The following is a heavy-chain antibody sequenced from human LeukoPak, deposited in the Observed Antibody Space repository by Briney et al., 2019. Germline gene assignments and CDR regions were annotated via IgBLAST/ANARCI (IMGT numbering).Heavy chain of an antibody. V-gene: IGHV1-2*02. D-gene: IGHD3-9*01. CDR1: GYTFTGYY. CDR3: ARATREIRYFDWSDAFEI. J-gene: IGHJ3*02. CDR2: IKPYNGET. Sequence: ASVKVSCKASGYTFTGYYMHWVRQAPGRGLEWMGWIKPYNGETKYAQKFQGRPTLTRDTSISTAYLELSRLRSDDTAVYYCARATREIRYFDWSDAFEIWGQGTMVTVSS.